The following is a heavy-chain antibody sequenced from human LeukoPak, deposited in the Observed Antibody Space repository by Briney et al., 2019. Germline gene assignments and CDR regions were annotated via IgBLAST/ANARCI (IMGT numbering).Heavy chain of an antibody. D-gene: IGHD3-22*01. V-gene: IGHV3-7*01. CDR3: AKLSPGGTYYYDSSGPEDYGMDV. CDR2: IKQDGSDK. CDR1: GLTFSDYW. Sequence: PGGSLRLSCAASGLTFSDYWMTWVRQAPGKGLEWVAKIKQDGSDKYYVDSVKGRFTISRDNAKNSVLLQMNSLRAEDTAVYYCAKLSPGGTYYYDSSGPEDYGMDVWGQGTTVTVSS. J-gene: IGHJ6*02.